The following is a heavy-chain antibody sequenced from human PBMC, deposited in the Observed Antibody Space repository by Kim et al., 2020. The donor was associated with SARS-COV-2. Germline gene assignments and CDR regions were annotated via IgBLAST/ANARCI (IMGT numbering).Heavy chain of an antibody. CDR1: GYTFNSYG. D-gene: IGHD1-26*01. J-gene: IGHJ4*02. CDR3: ARDLPLVGAPNIDY. CDR2: ISAYNGNT. Sequence: ASEKVSCKDSGYTFNSYGISWVRQAPGQGLEWMGWISAYNGNTNYAQKPQGRVTMTTDTYTSTVYMELRSLRSDDACVYYCARDLPLVGAPNIDYWGQGALVTVSS. V-gene: IGHV1-18*01.